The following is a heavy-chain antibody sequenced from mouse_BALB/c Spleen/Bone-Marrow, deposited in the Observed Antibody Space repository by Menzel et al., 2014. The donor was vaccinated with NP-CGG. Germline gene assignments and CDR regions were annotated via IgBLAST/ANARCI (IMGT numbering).Heavy chain of an antibody. Sequence: VQLQQSGAELVKPGASVKLSCTASGFNIKDTYIHWVMQRPEQGLAWIGRIDPASGDTKFDPKFQGKATITADTSSNTAYLQVTSLTSEDTAVYYCARVNPWYFVVWGAGTTVTVSS. CDR1: GFNIKDTY. J-gene: IGHJ1*01. V-gene: IGHV14-3*02. CDR3: ARVNPWYFVV. CDR2: IDPASGDT. D-gene: IGHD2-2*01.